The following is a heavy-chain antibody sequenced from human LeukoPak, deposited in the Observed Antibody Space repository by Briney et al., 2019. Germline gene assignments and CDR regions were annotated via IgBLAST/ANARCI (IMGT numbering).Heavy chain of an antibody. D-gene: IGHD2-15*01. J-gene: IGHJ4*02. CDR1: GFTFSSYS. V-gene: IGHV3-23*01. CDR3: AKGGGWLYYFDY. CDR2: ISDGST. Sequence: GGSLRLSCAASGFTFSSYSMNWVRQAPGKGLEWVSSISDGSTYYADSVKGRLTISRDNSKNTLYLQMDSLRAEDTAVYYCAKGGGWLYYFDYWGQGTLVTVSS.